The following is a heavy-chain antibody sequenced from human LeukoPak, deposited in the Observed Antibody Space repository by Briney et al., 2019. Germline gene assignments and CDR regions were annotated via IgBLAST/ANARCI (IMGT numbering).Heavy chain of an antibody. J-gene: IGHJ4*02. Sequence: PGGSLRLSCAASGFTFDDYAMHWVRQAPGKGLEWVSLISGDGGSTYYADSVKGRFTISRDNSKNTLYLQMNSLRAEDTAVYYCAKGSRAVAATGYFDYWGQGTLVTVSS. CDR3: AKGSRAVAATGYFDY. CDR2: ISGDGGST. D-gene: IGHD6-19*01. CDR1: GFTFDDYA. V-gene: IGHV3-43*02.